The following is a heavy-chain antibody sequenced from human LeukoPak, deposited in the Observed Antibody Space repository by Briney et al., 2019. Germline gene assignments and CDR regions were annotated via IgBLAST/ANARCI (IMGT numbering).Heavy chain of an antibody. V-gene: IGHV3-53*01. J-gene: IGHJ4*02. CDR1: GFTFSSYW. Sequence: GGSLRLSCAAPGFTFSSYWMSWVRQAPGKGLEWVSFIYSGSTHYSDSVKGRFTISRDNSKNTLYLQMNSLRAEDTAVYYRARRAGAYSHPYDYWGQGTLVTVSS. CDR2: IYSGST. CDR3: ARRAGAYSHPYDY. D-gene: IGHD4/OR15-4a*01.